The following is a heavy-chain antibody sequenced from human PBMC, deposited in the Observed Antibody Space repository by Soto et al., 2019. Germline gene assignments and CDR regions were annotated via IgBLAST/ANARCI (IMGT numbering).Heavy chain of an antibody. CDR2: IYPGDHET. J-gene: IGHJ4*02. D-gene: IGHD6-13*01. Sequence: XESLNSSCQCPGYTFSNFWIGWVRQLPGKGLEWMGIIYPGDHETRYSPSFHGKVTISADKSINTAYLQWNSLEASDTAFYFCARSPRSSPYFDYWGQGDLVTVSS. CDR3: ARSPRSSPYFDY. CDR1: GYTFSNFW. V-gene: IGHV5-51*01.